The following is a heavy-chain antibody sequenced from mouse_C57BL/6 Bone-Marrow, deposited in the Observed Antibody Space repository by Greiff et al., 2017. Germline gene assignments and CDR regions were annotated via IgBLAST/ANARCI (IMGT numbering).Heavy chain of an antibody. CDR1: GYAFSSYW. CDR2: IYPGDGDT. J-gene: IGHJ2*01. V-gene: IGHV1-80*01. D-gene: IGHD1-1*01. Sequence: QVQLQQSGAELVKPGASVKISCKASGYAFSSYWMNWVKQRPGKGLEWIGQIYPGDGDTNYNGKFKGKATLTADKSSSTAYMQLSSLTSEDSAVYFCARGGLLRLYYFDYWGQGTTLTVSS. CDR3: ARGGLLRLYYFDY.